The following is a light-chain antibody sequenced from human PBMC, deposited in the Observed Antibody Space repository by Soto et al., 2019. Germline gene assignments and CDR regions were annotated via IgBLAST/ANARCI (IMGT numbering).Light chain of an antibody. CDR1: STNIGSNY. CDR3: AAWDDSLRGL. V-gene: IGLV1-47*01. CDR2: RNN. Sequence: QSVLTKPPSASGTPGQRVTLACSGSSTNIGSNYVYWYQQLPGTAPELLIYRNNQRPSGVPDRFTGSKSGTSASLAIGGLRSEDEADCYCAAWDDSLRGLFGGGTKLTVL. J-gene: IGLJ2*01.